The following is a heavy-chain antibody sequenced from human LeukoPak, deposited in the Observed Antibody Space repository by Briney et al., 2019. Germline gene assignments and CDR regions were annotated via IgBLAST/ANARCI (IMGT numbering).Heavy chain of an antibody. J-gene: IGHJ5*02. V-gene: IGHV1-2*02. CDR3: ARDRNNWGYGNNWFDP. D-gene: IGHD7-27*01. CDR2: INPNSGGT. CDR1: GYTFTGYY. Sequence: ASVKVSCKASGYTFTGYYMHWVRQAPGQGLEWMGWINPNSGGTNYAQKFQGRVTMTRDTSTSTVYMELSSLRSEDTAVYYCARDRNNWGYGNNWFDPWGQGTLVTVSS.